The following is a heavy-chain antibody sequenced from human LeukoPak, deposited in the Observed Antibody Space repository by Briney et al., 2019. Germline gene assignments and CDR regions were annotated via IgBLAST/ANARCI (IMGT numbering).Heavy chain of an antibody. J-gene: IGHJ4*02. V-gene: IGHV4-59*01. D-gene: IGHD6-19*01. CDR3: ARLYSSAWYVDY. Sequence: SETLSLTCTVSGGSISSYYWSWIRQPPGKGLEWIGYIYYSGSTKYNPSLKSRVTISEDTSKNQFSLKVSSVTAADTAVYYCARLYSSAWYVDYWGQGTLVIVSS. CDR1: GGSISSYY. CDR2: IYYSGST.